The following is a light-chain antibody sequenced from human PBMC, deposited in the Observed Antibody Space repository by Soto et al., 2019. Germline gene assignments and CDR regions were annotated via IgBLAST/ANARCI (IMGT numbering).Light chain of an antibody. CDR3: QQYGSLLYT. CDR1: QSVSSSY. Sequence: EIVLTQSPGTLSLSLGERATLSCRASQSVSSSYLAWYQQKPGQAPRLLIYGASSRATGIPDRFSGSGSGTDFTLIISRLEPEDSAVYYCQQYGSLLYTFGQGTKLEIK. J-gene: IGKJ2*01. CDR2: GAS. V-gene: IGKV3-20*01.